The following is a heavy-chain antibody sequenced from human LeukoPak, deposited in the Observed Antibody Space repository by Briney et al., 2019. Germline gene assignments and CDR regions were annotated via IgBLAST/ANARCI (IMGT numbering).Heavy chain of an antibody. V-gene: IGHV4-34*01. CDR1: GGSFSGYY. CDR2: INHSGST. Sequence: SETLSLTCAVYGGSFSGYYWSWIRQPPGKGLEWIGEINHSGSTNYNPSLKSRVTISVDTPNNQFSLRLRSVTAADTAVYYCARRRPPWIYTGGGFDYWGQGTPVTVSS. J-gene: IGHJ4*02. D-gene: IGHD5-12*01. CDR3: ARRRPPWIYTGGGFDY.